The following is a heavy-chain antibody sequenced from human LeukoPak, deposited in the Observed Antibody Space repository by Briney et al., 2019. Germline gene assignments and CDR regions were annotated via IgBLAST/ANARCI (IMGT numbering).Heavy chain of an antibody. CDR3: AKDHFHEYSGYDPKYHFDY. J-gene: IGHJ4*02. Sequence: GGSLRLSCAASGFTFSNYVMNWVRQAPGKGLEWVSAISGSGASTYYADSVKGRFTISRDNSKNTLYLQMNSLRAEDTAVYYCAKDHFHEYSGYDPKYHFDYWGQGTLVTVSS. V-gene: IGHV3-23*01. CDR2: ISGSGAST. D-gene: IGHD5-12*01. CDR1: GFTFSNYV.